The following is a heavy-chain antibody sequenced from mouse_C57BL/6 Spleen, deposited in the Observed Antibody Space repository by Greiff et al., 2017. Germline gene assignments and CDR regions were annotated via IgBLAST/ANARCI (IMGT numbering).Heavy chain of an antibody. CDR3: ARRGGNYSFAY. J-gene: IGHJ3*01. Sequence: QVQLQQPGTELVKPGASVKLSCKASGSTFTSYWMHWVKQRPGQGLEWIGQIYPGDGDTNYDGKFKGKATLTADKSSSTAYLQLSSLTSEDSAGYSCARRGGNYSFAYWGQGTLVTVSA. D-gene: IGHD2-1*01. V-gene: IGHV1-53*01. CDR2: IYPGDGDT. CDR1: GSTFTSYW.